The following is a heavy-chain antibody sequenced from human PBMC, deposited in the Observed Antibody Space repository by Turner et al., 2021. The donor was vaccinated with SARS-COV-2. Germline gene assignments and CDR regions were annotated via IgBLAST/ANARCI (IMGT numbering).Heavy chain of an antibody. CDR3: VTSVRRSGYFQR. Sequence: QLLVQESGPALWKPSETLYLPCTVSAVSITSNSHYWGWVRQPPGKGLEWIGITYYPGGSYYNPSLRGRVTISVDPSQNQFSLILRSVTAADTAVYYCVTSVRRSGYFQRWGQGSLVSVSS. CDR1: AVSITSNSHY. V-gene: IGHV4-39*01. J-gene: IGHJ1*01. CDR2: TYYPGGS.